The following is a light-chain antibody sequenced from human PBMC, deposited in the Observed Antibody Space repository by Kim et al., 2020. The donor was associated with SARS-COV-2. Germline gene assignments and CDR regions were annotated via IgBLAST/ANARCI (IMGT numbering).Light chain of an antibody. J-gene: IGKJ1*01. CDR3: QKYNAAPWT. Sequence: ASVGDRVTITCRASQGMSNSLAWYQQKPGNVPKVLIYDASTLHSGVPSRFSGSGSGTDFTLTISSLQPEDVATYYCQKYNAAPWTFGQGTKVDIK. V-gene: IGKV1-27*01. CDR1: QGMSNS. CDR2: DAS.